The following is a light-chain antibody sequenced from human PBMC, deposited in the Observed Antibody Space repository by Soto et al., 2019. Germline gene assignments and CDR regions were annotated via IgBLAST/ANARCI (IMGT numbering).Light chain of an antibody. V-gene: IGKV1-5*01. CDR3: QRYNSYSRT. CDR2: DAS. Sequence: DIQMTQSPSTLSASVGDSVTITCRASQNVNNWVAWYQQKPGKAPRFLIYDASSLESGVPSRFSGSGSGTDITLTINGLQPDDFATYYCQRYNSYSRTFGQGTKVEIK. CDR1: QNVNNW. J-gene: IGKJ1*01.